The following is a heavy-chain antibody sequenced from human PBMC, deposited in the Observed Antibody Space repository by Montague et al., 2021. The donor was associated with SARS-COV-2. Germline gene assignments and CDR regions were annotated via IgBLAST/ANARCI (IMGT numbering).Heavy chain of an antibody. CDR2: PYHGSKRNN. CDR3: ARDSEYSIDY. V-gene: IGHV6-1*01. D-gene: IGHD6-6*01. Sequence: CAISGDSVVKLTRRSEGHTYYLQSRSELLCRPYHGSKRNNDYAVSMQSRVTINPDTSKNQFSLHVNSVTPEDTAVYYCARDSEYSIDYWGQGLLVTVSS. J-gene: IGHJ4*02. CDR1: GDSVVKLTRR.